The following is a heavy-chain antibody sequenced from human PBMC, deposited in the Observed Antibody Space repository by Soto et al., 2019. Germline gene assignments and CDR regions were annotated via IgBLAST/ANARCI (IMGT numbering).Heavy chain of an antibody. CDR2: IGTAGDT. J-gene: IGHJ3*02. CDR3: ARDDSGSRRSNNFDI. V-gene: IGHV3-13*01. Sequence: GGSLRLSCAASGFTFSSYDMHWVRQATGKGLEWVSAIGTAGDTYYPGSVKGRFTISRENAKNSLYLQMNSLRAGDTAVYYCARDDSGSRRSNNFDIWGQGTMVTVSS. D-gene: IGHD1-26*01. CDR1: GFTFSSYD.